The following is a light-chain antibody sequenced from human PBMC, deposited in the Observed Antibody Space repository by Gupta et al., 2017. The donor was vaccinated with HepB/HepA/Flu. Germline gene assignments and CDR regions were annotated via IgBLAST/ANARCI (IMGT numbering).Light chain of an antibody. V-gene: IGKV2-28*01. CDR1: QSLLHSNGYNY. CDR2: LGS. J-gene: IGKJ2*04. CDR3: KQSLPTPGS. Sequence: DIVMTQYPLSLPVTPGEPASISCRSSQSLLHSNGYNYLDWYLQKPGQAPQLLIYLGSNRASGVPDRFSGSGSGTDFTLKISRVEAEDVGVYYCKQSLPTPGSFGQGTKVEIK.